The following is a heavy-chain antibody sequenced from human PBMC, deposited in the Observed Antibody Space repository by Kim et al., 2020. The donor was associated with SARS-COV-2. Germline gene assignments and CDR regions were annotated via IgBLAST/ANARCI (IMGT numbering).Heavy chain of an antibody. V-gene: IGHV3-9*01. Sequence: GGSLRLSCAASGFTFDDYAMHWVRQAPGKGLEWVSGISWNSGSIGYADSVKGRFTISRDNAKNSLYLQMNSLRAEDTALYYCAKAGRVYYGSLPGMDVWGQGTTVTVSS. CDR3: AKAGRVYYGSLPGMDV. CDR2: ISWNSGSI. D-gene: IGHD3-10*01. J-gene: IGHJ6*02. CDR1: GFTFDDYA.